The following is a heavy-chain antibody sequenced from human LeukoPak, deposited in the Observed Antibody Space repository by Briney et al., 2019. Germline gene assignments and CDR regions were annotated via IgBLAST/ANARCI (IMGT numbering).Heavy chain of an antibody. CDR2: IRSKANSYAT. J-gene: IGHJ4*02. V-gene: IGHV3-73*01. CDR1: GFTFSGSA. D-gene: IGHD2-21*02. Sequence: GGSLRLSCAASGFTFSGSAMHWVRQASGKGLEWVGRIRSKANSYATAYAASVKGRFTISRDDSKNTAYLQMNSLRAEDTAVYYCARDYEVTRRRYLAFALDYWGQGTLVTVSS. CDR3: ARDYEVTRRRYLAFALDY.